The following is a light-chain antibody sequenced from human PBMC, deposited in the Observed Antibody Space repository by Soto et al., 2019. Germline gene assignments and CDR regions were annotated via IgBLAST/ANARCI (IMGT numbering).Light chain of an antibody. J-gene: IGKJ5*01. CDR3: QQYYGLPPLT. CDR2: HAS. Sequence: DIQMIQSPSSLSASIGDRVTITCQASQNITNNLSWYQQKPGKAPNLLIYHASKLAKGVTSRFSGSGSGTDFSFIITSLQREDLATYYCQQYYGLPPLTFGQGTRLEI. V-gene: IGKV1-33*01. CDR1: QNITNN.